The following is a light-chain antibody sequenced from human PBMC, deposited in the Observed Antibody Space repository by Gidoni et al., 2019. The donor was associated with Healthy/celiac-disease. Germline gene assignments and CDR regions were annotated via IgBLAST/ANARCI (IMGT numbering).Light chain of an antibody. V-gene: IGKV1-39*01. Sequence: DIQITKSPSSMSASVGDRVTINCRASQSISSYLNWYQKKPGKDPKLLFYAASSLQSGVPSRFSGSGSGTDFTLTISSLQPEDFATYYCQQSYSTPYTFGQGTKLEIK. CDR1: QSISSY. J-gene: IGKJ2*01. CDR2: AAS. CDR3: QQSYSTPYT.